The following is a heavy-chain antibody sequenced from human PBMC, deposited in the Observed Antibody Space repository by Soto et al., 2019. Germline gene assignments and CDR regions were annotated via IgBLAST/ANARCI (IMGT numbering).Heavy chain of an antibody. Sequence: GGSLRLSCAASGFTFSSYGMHWVRQAPGKGLEWVAVISYDGSNTYYADSVKGRFTISRDNSKNTLYLQMNSLRADDTAVFCCAKDQSDVDAPMVHLFDHWGQGTLVTVSS. CDR2: ISYDGSNT. V-gene: IGHV3-30*18. J-gene: IGHJ4*02. CDR3: AKDQSDVDAPMVHLFDH. D-gene: IGHD5-18*01. CDR1: GFTFSSYG.